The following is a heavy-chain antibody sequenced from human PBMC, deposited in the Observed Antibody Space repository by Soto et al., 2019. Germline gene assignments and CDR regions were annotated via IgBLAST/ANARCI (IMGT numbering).Heavy chain of an antibody. CDR3: ARGASDAFDL. J-gene: IGHJ3*01. Sequence: QVQLQESGPGLVKPSGTLSLTCAVSGGSINTSDSWSWVRQPPGKGLEWIGAVYHSGSTNYNPSLKRRVTMSVDKSNNQFSLRLSSVTAADTAVYYCARGASDAFDLWGQGTMVTVSS. CDR2: VYHSGST. CDR1: GGSINTSDS. V-gene: IGHV4-4*02.